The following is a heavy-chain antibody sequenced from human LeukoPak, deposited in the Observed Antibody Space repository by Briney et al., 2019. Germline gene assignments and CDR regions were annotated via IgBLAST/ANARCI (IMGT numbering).Heavy chain of an antibody. CDR2: ISWKSDSV. Sequence: PGGSLRLSCVASGFTFDDYAMHWVRQAPGKGLEWVSSISWKSDSVDYADSVKGRFTISRDNAKNSLYLQMNSLRADDTALYYCAKDWSYGGNSWKYFGSWGRGVLVTVSS. J-gene: IGHJ4*02. CDR3: AKDWSYGGNSWKYFGS. V-gene: IGHV3-9*01. CDR1: GFTFDDYA. D-gene: IGHD4-23*01.